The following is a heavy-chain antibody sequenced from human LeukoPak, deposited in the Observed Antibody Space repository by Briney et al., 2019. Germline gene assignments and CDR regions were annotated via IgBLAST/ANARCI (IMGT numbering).Heavy chain of an antibody. Sequence: GGSLRLSCVTSGFTFSNYAMSRVRQAPGKGLEWVSYISGSSGTIHYADAVKDRFTIYRDKAKNSLYLQMNSLRAEDTAVYYCARRSEFGVLYYMDVWGKGTTVTVSS. CDR2: ISGSSGTI. J-gene: IGHJ6*03. CDR3: ARRSEFGVLYYMDV. CDR1: GFTFSNYA. V-gene: IGHV3-48*01. D-gene: IGHD3-16*01.